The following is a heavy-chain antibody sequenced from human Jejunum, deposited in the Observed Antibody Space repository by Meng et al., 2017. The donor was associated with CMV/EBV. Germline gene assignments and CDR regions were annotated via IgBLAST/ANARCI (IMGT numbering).Heavy chain of an antibody. J-gene: IGHJ3*02. CDR3: ARDRCNGGSCTDSAFDI. D-gene: IGHD2-15*01. CDR1: DYF. CDR2: SRNKAKKYTT. V-gene: IGHV3-72*01. Sequence: DYFMDWVRQAPGKGLEWVDRSRNKAKKYTTEYATSVKGRFTISRDDSKNLVYLQMNSLKTEDTAVYYCARDRCNGGSCTDSAFDIWGQGTMVTVSS.